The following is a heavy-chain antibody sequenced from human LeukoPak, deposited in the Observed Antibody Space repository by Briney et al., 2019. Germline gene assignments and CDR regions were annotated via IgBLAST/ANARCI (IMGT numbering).Heavy chain of an antibody. Sequence: GGSLRLSCAASGFTFSSSAMSWVRQAPGKGLEWVSSISGSGGSTYYADSVKGRFTISRDNSKNTLYLQMNSLRAEDTAVYYCAKGGSYRSQPYFDYWGQGTPVTVSS. CDR1: GFTFSSSA. CDR3: AKGGSYRSQPYFDY. V-gene: IGHV3-23*01. D-gene: IGHD3-16*02. CDR2: ISGSGGST. J-gene: IGHJ4*02.